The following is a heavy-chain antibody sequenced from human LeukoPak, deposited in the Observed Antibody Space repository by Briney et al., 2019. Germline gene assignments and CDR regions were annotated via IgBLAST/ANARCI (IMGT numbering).Heavy chain of an antibody. Sequence: GGSLRLSCAASGFTFSSYAMSWVRQAPGKGLEWVSAISGSGGSTYYADSVKGRFTISRDNSKNTLYLQMNSLRAEDTAVYYCADESPLGSGRTNDAFDIWGQGTMVTVSS. CDR3: ADESPLGSGRTNDAFDI. CDR1: GFTFSSYA. J-gene: IGHJ3*02. D-gene: IGHD6-19*01. CDR2: ISGSGGST. V-gene: IGHV3-23*01.